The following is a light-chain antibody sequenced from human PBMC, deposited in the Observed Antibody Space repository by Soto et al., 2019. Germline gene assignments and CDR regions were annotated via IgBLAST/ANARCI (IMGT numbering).Light chain of an antibody. CDR1: QNIGRF. J-gene: IGKJ3*01. Sequence: DIQMTQSPSSLSASVGDRVTITCRASQNIGRFLNWHQQKPGKAPNVLINVASTLRSGVPSRFSGSGSGTDFTLTISTLQPEDIATYYCQQYDNVPFSFGPGTKVDFK. CDR3: QQYDNVPFS. CDR2: VAS. V-gene: IGKV1-33*01.